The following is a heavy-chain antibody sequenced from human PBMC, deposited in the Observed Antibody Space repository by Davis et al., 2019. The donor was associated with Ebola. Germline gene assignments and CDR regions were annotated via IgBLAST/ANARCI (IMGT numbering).Heavy chain of an antibody. CDR3: ARDWGLFSVGATFDY. J-gene: IGHJ4*02. Sequence: GESLKISCAASGFTFTIAMHWVRQAPGKGLEWVSVISGNGGATSYADSVKGRFTISRDNAKNSLYLQMNSLRDEDTAVYYCARDWGLFSVGATFDYWGQGTLVTVSS. CDR1: GFTFTIA. CDR2: ISGNGGAT. D-gene: IGHD1-26*01. V-gene: IGHV3-23*01.